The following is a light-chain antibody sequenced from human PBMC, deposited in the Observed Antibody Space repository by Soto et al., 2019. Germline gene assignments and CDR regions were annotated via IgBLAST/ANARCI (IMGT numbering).Light chain of an antibody. J-gene: IGKJ1*01. CDR1: QSINSY. V-gene: IGKV1-39*01. CDR3: QHSYSTLRA. CDR2: AAS. Sequence: DIQMTQSPSSVSASVVDRVSITCRASQSINSYLNWYQQKPVKAPNLLIYAASNLQSGVPSRFSGSGSGTDFTLTISSLQPEDFATYYCQHSYSTLRAFGQETKVDI.